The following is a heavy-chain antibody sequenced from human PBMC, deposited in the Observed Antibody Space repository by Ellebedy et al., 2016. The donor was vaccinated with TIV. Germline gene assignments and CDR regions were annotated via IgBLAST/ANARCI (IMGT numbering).Heavy chain of an antibody. CDR3: ATDGSYGDYLSPAHASVM. J-gene: IGHJ3*02. CDR1: GFSFRSYW. Sequence: GESLKISCAASGFSFRSYWMTWVRHAPGKGLEWVANINQAATKTFYVDYVEGRFTISRDNARNSLFLKMNSLRAEDTAVYYCATDGSYGDYLSPAHASVMWGQGTLVSVSS. D-gene: IGHD4-17*01. CDR2: INQAATKT. V-gene: IGHV3-7*01.